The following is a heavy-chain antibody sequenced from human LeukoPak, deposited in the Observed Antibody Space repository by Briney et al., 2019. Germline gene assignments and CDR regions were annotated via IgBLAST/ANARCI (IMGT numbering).Heavy chain of an antibody. V-gene: IGHV3-13*01. CDR1: GFTVSEYD. J-gene: IGHJ4*02. D-gene: IGHD3-3*01. CDR2: IGIVGDT. Sequence: PGGSLRLSCAASGFTVSEYDMHWVRQATGKGLEWVSAIGIVGDTYYVGSVKGRFTMSRDNASNKVHLQMNSLRAEDTAVYYCARESRFLEWLLYDYWGQGTLVTVSS. CDR3: ARESRFLEWLLYDY.